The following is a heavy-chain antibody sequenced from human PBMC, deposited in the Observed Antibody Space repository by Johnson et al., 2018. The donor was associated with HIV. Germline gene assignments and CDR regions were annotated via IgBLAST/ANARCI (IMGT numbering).Heavy chain of an antibody. J-gene: IGHJ3*02. CDR1: GFTFSDYY. D-gene: IGHD3-22*01. CDR3: ARGNYYDSSGYYFRAFDI. Sequence: VQLVESGGGLVKSGGSLRLSCAASGFTFSDYYMSWIRQAPGKGLEWVSYISSSGSTIYYADSVKGRFTISRDNAKNSLYLQINSLRAEDTAVYYCARGNYYDSSGYYFRAFDIWGQGTMVTVSS. V-gene: IGHV3-11*04. CDR2: ISSSGSTI.